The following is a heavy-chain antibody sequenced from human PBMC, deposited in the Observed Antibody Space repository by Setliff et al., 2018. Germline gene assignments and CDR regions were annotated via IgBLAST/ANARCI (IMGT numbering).Heavy chain of an antibody. Sequence: SETLSLTCAVYGGSFNVYFWSWIRQPPGKGLEWIGEISHSGSTNYNPSLKSRVTMSVDTSKNQFSLKLTSVTAADTAVYYCRVWVDMIEVDSWAQGTLVTVSS. CDR1: GGSFNVYF. J-gene: IGHJ4*02. CDR2: ISHSGST. CDR3: RVWVDMIEVDS. D-gene: IGHD3-22*01. V-gene: IGHV4-34*01.